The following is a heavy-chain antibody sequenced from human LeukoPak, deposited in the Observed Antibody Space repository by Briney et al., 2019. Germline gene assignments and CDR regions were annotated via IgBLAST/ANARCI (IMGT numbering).Heavy chain of an antibody. V-gene: IGHV3-23*01. Sequence: GGSLRLSCAASGFTFSNYAMNWVRQTPGKGLEWVSSLRASGGITYYADSVKGRFTISRDKTKNTLYMQMNSLRAEDTAVYYCAKSAYYDASGYYREYYFDYWGQGTLVTVSS. CDR1: GFTFSNYA. CDR2: LRASGGIT. CDR3: AKSAYYDASGYYREYYFDY. J-gene: IGHJ4*02. D-gene: IGHD3-22*01.